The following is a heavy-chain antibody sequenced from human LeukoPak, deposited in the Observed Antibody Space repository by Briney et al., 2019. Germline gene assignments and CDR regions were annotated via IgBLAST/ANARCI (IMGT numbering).Heavy chain of an antibody. V-gene: IGHV1-2*02. CDR1: GYTFTGYY. CDR2: INPNSGGT. CDR3: ARGSIVGATFDYFDY. J-gene: IGHJ4*02. D-gene: IGHD1-26*01. Sequence: ASVKVSCKASGYTFTGYYMHWVRQAPGQGLEWMGWINPNSGGTNYAQKFQGRVTMTRDTSISTAYMGLSRLRSDDTAVYYCARGSIVGATFDYFDYWGQGTLVTVSS.